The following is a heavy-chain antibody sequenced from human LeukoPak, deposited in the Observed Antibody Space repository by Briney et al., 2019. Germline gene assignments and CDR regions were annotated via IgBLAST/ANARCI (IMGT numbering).Heavy chain of an antibody. CDR2: IYTSGST. CDR3: ARSTGTTVFSMGVRNYYYYMDV. CDR1: GGSISSYY. D-gene: IGHD4-11*01. V-gene: IGHV4-4*07. Sequence: PSETLSLTCTVSGGSISSYYWSWIRQPAGKGLEWIGRIYTSGSTNYNPSLKSRDTMSVDTSKNQFSLKLSSVTAADTAVYYCARSTGTTVFSMGVRNYYYYMDVWGKGTTVTVSS. J-gene: IGHJ6*03.